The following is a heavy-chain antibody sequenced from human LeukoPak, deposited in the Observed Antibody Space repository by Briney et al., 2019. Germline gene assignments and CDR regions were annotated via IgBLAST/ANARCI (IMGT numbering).Heavy chain of an antibody. D-gene: IGHD6-19*01. CDR1: GFTPTIYW. CDR3: ARDRGSSGWYEFDY. V-gene: IGHV3-7*01. Sequence: PVGSLRLSRAASGFTPTIYWISWVPQAPGEGLEWVANIKQDGSGQYSVDSVKVRFTIYRDNAKNALYLQMNSLRADDTAVYYCARDRGSSGWYEFDYWGQGTLVTVSS. J-gene: IGHJ4*02. CDR2: IKQDGSGQ.